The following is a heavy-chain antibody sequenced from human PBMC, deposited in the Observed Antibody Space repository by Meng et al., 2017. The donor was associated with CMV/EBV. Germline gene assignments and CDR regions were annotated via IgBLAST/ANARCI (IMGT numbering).Heavy chain of an antibody. D-gene: IGHD3-16*01. CDR3: ARLGGSDAFDI. J-gene: IGHJ3*02. CDR2: IGTAGDT. CDR1: GFTFSSYD. V-gene: IGHV3-13*01. Sequence: GESLKISCAASGFTFSSYDMHWVRQATGKGLEWVSAIGTAGDTYYPGSVKGRFTISRENAKNSLYLQMNSLRAGDTAVYYCARLGGSDAFDIWGQGTMVTV.